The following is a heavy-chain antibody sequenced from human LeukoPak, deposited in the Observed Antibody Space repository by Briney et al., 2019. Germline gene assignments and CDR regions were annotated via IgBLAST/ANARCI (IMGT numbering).Heavy chain of an antibody. D-gene: IGHD3-22*01. J-gene: IGHJ6*03. V-gene: IGHV1-2*02. Sequence: ASVTVSCKASGYTFTGYYMHWVRQAPGQGLEWMGWINPNSGGTNYAQKFQGRVTMTRDTSISTAYMELSRLRSDDTAVYYCATDYYDSSGYYLDPYYYYYMDVWGKRTTVTVSS. CDR3: ATDYYDSSGYYLDPYYYYYMDV. CDR1: GYTFTGYY. CDR2: INPNSGGT.